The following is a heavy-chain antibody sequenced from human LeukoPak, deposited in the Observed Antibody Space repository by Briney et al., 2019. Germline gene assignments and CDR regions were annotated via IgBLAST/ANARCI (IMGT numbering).Heavy chain of an antibody. D-gene: IGHD4-17*01. CDR3: ARDPVTYYGDYEDY. Sequence: PSETLSLTCAVYGGSFSGYYWSWIRQPPGKGLEWIGEINHSGSTNYNPSLKSRVTISVDTSKNQFSLKLSSVTAADTAVYYCARDPVTYYGDYEDYWGQGTLVTVSS. CDR1: GGSFSGYY. V-gene: IGHV4-34*01. J-gene: IGHJ4*02. CDR2: INHSGST.